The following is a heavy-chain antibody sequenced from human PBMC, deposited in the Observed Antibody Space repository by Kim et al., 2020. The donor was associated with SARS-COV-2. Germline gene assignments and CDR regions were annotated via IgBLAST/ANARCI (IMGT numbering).Heavy chain of an antibody. J-gene: IGHJ4*02. D-gene: IGHD2-21*02. V-gene: IGHV3-33*06. CDR3: AKDIAVVVTAPPGY. Sequence: AAAVKRRFTSSRDNYKNTLYLQMNSLSAEDTAVYYCAKDIAVVVTAPPGYWGQGTLVTVSS.